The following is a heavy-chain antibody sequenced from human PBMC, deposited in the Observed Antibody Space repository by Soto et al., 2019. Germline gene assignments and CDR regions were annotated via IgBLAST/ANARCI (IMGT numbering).Heavy chain of an antibody. Sequence: SETLSLTCAVYGGSFSCHYWSWIRQPPGKGLEWIGEINHSGSTTYNPSLKSRVAISVDTSKNQFSLKLNSVTAADTAVYYCARGPSRLLMGDSFAWGQGTLVTVSS. CDR3: ARGPSRLLMGDSFA. J-gene: IGHJ5*02. V-gene: IGHV4-34*01. CDR2: INHSGST. D-gene: IGHD2-8*01. CDR1: GGSFSCHY.